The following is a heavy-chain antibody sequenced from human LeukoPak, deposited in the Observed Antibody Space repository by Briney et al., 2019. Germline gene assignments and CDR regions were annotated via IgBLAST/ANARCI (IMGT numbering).Heavy chain of an antibody. Sequence: PGGSLKLSCAASGFTFSGSAMHWVRQASEKGLEWVGRIRSKANSYATAYAASVKGRFTISRDDSKNTAYLQMNSLKTEDTAVYYCTSIYCSSTSCYCYWGQGTLVTVSS. CDR1: GFTFSGSA. J-gene: IGHJ4*02. D-gene: IGHD2-2*01. V-gene: IGHV3-73*01. CDR3: TSIYCSSTSCYCY. CDR2: IRSKANSYAT.